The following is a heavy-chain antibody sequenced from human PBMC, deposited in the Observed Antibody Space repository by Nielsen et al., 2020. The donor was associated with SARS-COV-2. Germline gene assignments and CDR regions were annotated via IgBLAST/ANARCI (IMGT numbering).Heavy chain of an antibody. D-gene: IGHD3-3*01. J-gene: IGHJ6*02. Sequence: GESLKISCAASGFTFSSYGMHWVRQAPGKGLEWVAVIWYDGSNKYYADSVKGRFTISRDNSKNTLYLQMYSLRAEDTAVYYCARAVEDYDFWSGQYGMDVWGQGTTVTVSS. CDR2: IWYDGSNK. V-gene: IGHV3-33*01. CDR1: GFTFSSYG. CDR3: ARAVEDYDFWSGQYGMDV.